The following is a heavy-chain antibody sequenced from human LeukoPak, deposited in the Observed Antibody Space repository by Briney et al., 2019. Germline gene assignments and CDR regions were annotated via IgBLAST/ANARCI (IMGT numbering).Heavy chain of an antibody. Sequence: GGSLRLSCAASGFILSDYDINWVRQAPGKGLEWVSYVSSSGNIIYYADSVKGRFTISRDNAKNSLYLQMSGLRADDTAVYYCARGQWQFDLWGQGTLVTVSS. CDR3: ARGQWQFDL. V-gene: IGHV3-48*03. CDR2: VSSSGNII. D-gene: IGHD6-19*01. J-gene: IGHJ5*02. CDR1: GFILSDYD.